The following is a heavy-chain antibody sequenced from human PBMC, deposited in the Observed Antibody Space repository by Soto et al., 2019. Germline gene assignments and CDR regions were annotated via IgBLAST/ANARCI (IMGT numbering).Heavy chain of an antibody. V-gene: IGHV6-1*01. CDR1: GDSVSSIIAT. D-gene: IGHD1-20*01. Sequence: SQTLSLTCDISGDSVSSIIATWHWIRQSPARGLEWLGRTYYRSKWYSEYAVSVKSRVTIDSDISKNQFSLHLNSVSPEDTAIYYCARDGGNNNWSSLTYWGQGSLVTVSS. CDR3: ARDGGNNNWSSLTY. J-gene: IGHJ4*02. CDR2: TYYRSKWYS.